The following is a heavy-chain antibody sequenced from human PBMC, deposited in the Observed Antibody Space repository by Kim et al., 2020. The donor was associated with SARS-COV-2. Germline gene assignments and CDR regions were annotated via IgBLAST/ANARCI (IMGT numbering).Heavy chain of an antibody. CDR2: ISNSGVTT. CDR1: EFTFNKYA. Sequence: GGSLRLSCAASEFTFNKYAMSWVRQAPGKGLEWVSTISNSGVTTYYTSSVKGRFTISRDNSKNTLYLQMSSLRAEDTAIYYCANRDKYFDSSGYYKDYWGQGTMVSVSS. CDR3: ANRDKYFDSSGYYKDY. J-gene: IGHJ4*02. V-gene: IGHV3-23*01. D-gene: IGHD3-22*01.